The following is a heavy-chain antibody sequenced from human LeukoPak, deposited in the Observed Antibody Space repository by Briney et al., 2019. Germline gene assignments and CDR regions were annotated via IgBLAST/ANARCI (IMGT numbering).Heavy chain of an antibody. V-gene: IGHV3-53*01. CDR1: GLTVSSNC. CDR2: IHSGGST. J-gene: IGHJ4*02. D-gene: IGHD3-10*01. CDR3: ARAGSFRFDY. Sequence: PGGSLRLSCAASGLTVSSNCMSWVRQAPGKGLEWVSFIHSGGSTYYTDSVKGRFTISRDNAKNTLYLQMNDLRAEDTAVYYCARAGSFRFDYWGQGTLVTVSS.